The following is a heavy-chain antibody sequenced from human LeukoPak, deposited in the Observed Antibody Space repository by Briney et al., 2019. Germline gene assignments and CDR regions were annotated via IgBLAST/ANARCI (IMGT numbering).Heavy chain of an antibody. J-gene: IGHJ4*02. CDR2: IKQDGSEK. CDR1: GFTFSSYW. CDR3: ARGLYYYDSSGCGY. Sequence: PGGSLRLSCAASGFTFSSYWMSWVRQAPGKGLEWVANIKQDGSEKYYVDSVKGRFTISRDNAKNSLYLQMNSLRAEDTAVYYCARGLYYYDSSGCGYWGQGTLVTVSS. V-gene: IGHV3-7*01. D-gene: IGHD3-22*01.